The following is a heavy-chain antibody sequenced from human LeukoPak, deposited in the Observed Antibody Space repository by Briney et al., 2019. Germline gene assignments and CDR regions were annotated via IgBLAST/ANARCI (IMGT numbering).Heavy chain of an antibody. D-gene: IGHD2-2*01. CDR3: AKDPRIVVVPAALLDY. CDR1: GFSFSTSW. Sequence: GGSLRLSCAASGFSFSTSWMHWVRHAPGKGLVWVSRINEDGSIINYGDPVKGRFTISRDNAKNTLYLQMNSLRAEDTAVYYCAKDPRIVVVPAALLDYWGQGTLVTVSS. V-gene: IGHV3-74*01. CDR2: INEDGSII. J-gene: IGHJ4*02.